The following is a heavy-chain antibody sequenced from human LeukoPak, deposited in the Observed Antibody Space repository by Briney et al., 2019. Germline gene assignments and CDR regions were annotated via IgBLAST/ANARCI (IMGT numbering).Heavy chain of an antibody. CDR1: GFTFSNYA. V-gene: IGHV3-30-3*02. D-gene: IGHD3-3*01. CDR3: AKHDTIFGVVIEYFDY. CDR2: ISYDDGSNK. J-gene: IGHJ4*02. Sequence: GRSLTLSCAASGFTFSNYAMHWVRQAPGKGLEWVAIISYDDGSNKYYGDSVKGRSNIFRDNSKNTLYLQMNSLRAEDTAVYYCAKHDTIFGVVIEYFDYWGQGTLVTVSS.